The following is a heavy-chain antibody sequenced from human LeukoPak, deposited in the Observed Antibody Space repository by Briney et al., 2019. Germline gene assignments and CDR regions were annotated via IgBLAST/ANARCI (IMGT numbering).Heavy chain of an antibody. CDR3: AKRSSTSGSYPYFYMDV. J-gene: IGHJ6*03. D-gene: IGHD3-10*01. CDR1: GYTFTSYY. CDR2: INPSGGST. Sequence: ASVKVSCKASGYTFTSYYMHWVRQAPGQGLEWMGIINPSGGSTSYAQKFQGRVTMTRDMSTSTVYMELSSLRSEDTAVYYCAKRSSTSGSYPYFYMDVWGKGTTVTVSS. V-gene: IGHV1-46*01.